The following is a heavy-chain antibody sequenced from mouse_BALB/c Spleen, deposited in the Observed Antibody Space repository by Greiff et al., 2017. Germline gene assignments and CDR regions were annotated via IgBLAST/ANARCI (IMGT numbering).Heavy chain of an antibody. J-gene: IGHJ2*03. V-gene: IGHV5-12-1*01. D-gene: IGHD1-1*01. CDR2: ISSGGGST. CDR1: GFAFSSYD. Sequence: EVKLMESGGGLVKPGGSLKLSCAASGFAFSSYDMSWVRQTPEKRLEWVAYISSGGGSTYYPDTVKGRLPISRDNAKNTLYLLMSSLKSEDTAMYYCAIHWGTTGWFDYGGQGTSLTV. CDR3: AIHWGTTGWFDY.